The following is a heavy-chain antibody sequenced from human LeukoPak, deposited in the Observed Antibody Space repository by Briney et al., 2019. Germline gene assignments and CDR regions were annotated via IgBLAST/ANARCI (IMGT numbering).Heavy chain of an antibody. CDR2: IHPNDGDT. Sequence: ASVKVSCKASGYTFTNYYMHWVRQAPGQGLEWMGLIHPNDGDTKYAQEFQDRVTVTRDTSTSTVYMELSSLRSEDTAVYYCATYTQSGAQGVSDYWGQGTLVTVSS. V-gene: IGHV1-46*01. D-gene: IGHD3-10*01. J-gene: IGHJ4*02. CDR3: ATYTQSGAQGVSDY. CDR1: GYTFTNYY.